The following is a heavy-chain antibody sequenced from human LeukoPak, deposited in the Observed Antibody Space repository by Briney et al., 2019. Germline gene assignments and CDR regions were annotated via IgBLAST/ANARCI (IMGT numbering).Heavy chain of an antibody. J-gene: IGHJ4*02. CDR1: GGTFSSYA. Sequence: ASVKVSCKASGGTFSSYAISWVRQAPGQGLEWMGGIIPIFGTAKYAQKFQGRVTITADESTSTAYMELSSLRSEDTAVYYCARGRWLQLTVSFDYWGQGTLVTVSS. D-gene: IGHD5-24*01. CDR2: IIPIFGTA. V-gene: IGHV1-69*13. CDR3: ARGRWLQLTVSFDY.